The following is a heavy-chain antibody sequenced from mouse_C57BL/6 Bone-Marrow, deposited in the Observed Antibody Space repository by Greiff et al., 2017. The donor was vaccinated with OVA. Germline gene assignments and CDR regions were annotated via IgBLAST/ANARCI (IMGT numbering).Heavy chain of an antibody. D-gene: IGHD1-1*01. Sequence: EVQLQQSGPGLVKPSPSLSLSCSVTGYSITSGYYWNWIRQFPGNKLEWMGYIRYDGSNNYNPSLKNRISITRDTSNNQFLLKLNSVTTEDAATYYCARESYYYGSPYWGQGTTLTVSS. CDR2: IRYDGSN. V-gene: IGHV3-6*01. CDR1: GYSITSGYY. CDR3: ARESYYYGSPY. J-gene: IGHJ2*01.